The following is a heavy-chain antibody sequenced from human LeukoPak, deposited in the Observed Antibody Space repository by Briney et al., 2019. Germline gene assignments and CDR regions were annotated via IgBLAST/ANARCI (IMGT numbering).Heavy chain of an antibody. V-gene: IGHV4-34*01. D-gene: IGHD1-1*01. Sequence: SETLSLTCAVYGGSFSGYYWSWIRQPPGKGLEWIGEINHSGSTNYNPSLKSRVTISVDTSKNRFSLKLSSVTAADTAVYYCARPDTTGTTPFDPWGQGTLVTVSS. CDR3: ARPDTTGTTPFDP. CDR2: INHSGST. J-gene: IGHJ5*02. CDR1: GGSFSGYY.